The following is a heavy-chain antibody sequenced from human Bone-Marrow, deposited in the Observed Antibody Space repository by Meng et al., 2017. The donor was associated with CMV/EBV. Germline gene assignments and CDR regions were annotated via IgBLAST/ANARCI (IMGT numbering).Heavy chain of an antibody. J-gene: IGHJ3*01. CDR3: ARVGYCSSASCYFGAFDF. Sequence: GESLKISCAASGFTFSSYGMNWVRQAPGKGLEWVSGINWNGRTTSYADSVKGRFTISRDNAKNSLYLQMNSLRAEDTALYHCARVGYCSSASCYFGAFDFWGPGTMVTVSS. V-gene: IGHV3-20*01. CDR1: GFTFSSYG. CDR2: INWNGRTT. D-gene: IGHD2-2*01.